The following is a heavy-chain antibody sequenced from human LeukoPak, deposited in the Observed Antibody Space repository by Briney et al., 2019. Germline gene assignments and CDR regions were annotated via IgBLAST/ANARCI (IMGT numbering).Heavy chain of an antibody. CDR3: ARSLGDD. Sequence: SGGSLRLSCAASGFTFGSYTMNWVRQAPGKGLEWVASINQNGREKYYVDSVKGRFTISRDNAKDSLYLQMNSLRDEDTAVYYCARSLGDDWGQGTLVTVSS. V-gene: IGHV3-7*01. D-gene: IGHD3-16*01. CDR2: INQNGREK. J-gene: IGHJ4*02. CDR1: GFTFGSYT.